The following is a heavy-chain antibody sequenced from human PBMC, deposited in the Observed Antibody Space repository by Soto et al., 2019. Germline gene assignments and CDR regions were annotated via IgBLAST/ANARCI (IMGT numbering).Heavy chain of an antibody. CDR1: GGSISSSSYY. CDR2: IYYSGGT. J-gene: IGHJ3*02. CDR3: ANISRITMMLHI. D-gene: IGHD3-22*01. Sequence: PSETLSLTCTVSGGSISSSSYYWGWIRQPPGKGLQWIGSIYYSGGTYYNPSLKSRVTISVDTSKNQFSLKLSSVTAADTAVYYCANISRITMMLHIWGQGTMVTVSS. V-gene: IGHV4-39*01.